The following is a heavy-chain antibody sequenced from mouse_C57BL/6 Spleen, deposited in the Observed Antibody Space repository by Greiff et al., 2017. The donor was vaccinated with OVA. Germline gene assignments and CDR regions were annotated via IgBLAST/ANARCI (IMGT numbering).Heavy chain of an antibody. D-gene: IGHD1-1*01. Sequence: EVQLQQSGPELVKPGASVKISCKASGYTFTDYYMNWVKQSHGKSLEWIGDINPNNGGTSYNQKFKGKATLTVDKSSSTAYMELRSLTSEDSAVYYCASRDGSGYTAWFAYWGQGTLVTVSA. J-gene: IGHJ3*01. CDR1: GYTFTDYY. CDR3: ASRDGSGYTAWFAY. V-gene: IGHV1-26*01. CDR2: INPNNGGT.